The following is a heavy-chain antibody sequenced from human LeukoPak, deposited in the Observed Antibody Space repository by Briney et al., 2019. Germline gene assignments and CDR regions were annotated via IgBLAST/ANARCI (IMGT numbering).Heavy chain of an antibody. CDR1: GFTFSSYA. V-gene: IGHV3-23*01. CDR3: AKVWSSYCRSTSYYQNLDY. D-gene: IGHD2-2*01. CDR2: ITGTGT. J-gene: IGHJ4*02. Sequence: QPGGSLRLSCAASGFTFSSYAMSWVRQAPGKGLEWVSVITGTGTYYADSVKGRFTISRDNSKNTLYLQMNSLRAEDTAVYYCAKVWSSYCRSTSYYQNLDYWGQGTLVTVSS.